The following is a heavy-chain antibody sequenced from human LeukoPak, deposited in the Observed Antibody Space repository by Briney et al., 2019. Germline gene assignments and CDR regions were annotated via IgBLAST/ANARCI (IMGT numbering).Heavy chain of an antibody. CDR1: GFTFRSYS. CDR3: ARGIGAAGQYYFDP. Sequence: PGGSLRLSCAASGFTFRSYSMDWVRQAPGKGLEWVSSITGSSNYIYYADSLKGRFTISRDNAKNSLFQQMNSLRAEDTAVYYCARGIGAAGQYYFDPWGQGTLVTVSS. CDR2: ITGSSNYI. D-gene: IGHD6-13*01. V-gene: IGHV3-21*01. J-gene: IGHJ4*02.